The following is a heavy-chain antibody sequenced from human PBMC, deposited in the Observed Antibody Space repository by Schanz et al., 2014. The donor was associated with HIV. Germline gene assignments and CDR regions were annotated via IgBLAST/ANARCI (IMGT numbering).Heavy chain of an antibody. CDR3: ARAEGYSTSSAWGEDYNYYGMDV. CDR1: GGSFSNHA. CDR2: IIPIFGTT. Sequence: QVQLVQSGAEVKKPGSSVKLSCKASGGSFSNHATSWVRQAPGQGLEWMGGIIPIFGTTNYAPKFQGRVTINVDESTSTAYMELSSLRSDDTAVYYCARAEGYSTSSAWGEDYNYYGMDVWGQGTTVTVSS. J-gene: IGHJ6*02. V-gene: IGHV1-69*01. D-gene: IGHD6-6*01.